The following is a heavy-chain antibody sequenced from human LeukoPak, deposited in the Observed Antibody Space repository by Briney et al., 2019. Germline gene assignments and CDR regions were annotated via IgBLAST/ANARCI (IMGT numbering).Heavy chain of an antibody. D-gene: IGHD5-18*01. CDR2: INTNTGNP. CDR1: GYTFTSYA. V-gene: IGHV7-4-1*02. CDR3: ARGSYGRKPHAEYFQH. Sequence: ASVKVSCKASGYTFTSYAMNWVRQAPGQGLEWMGWINTNTGNPTYAQGFTGRFVFSLDTSVSTAYLQISSLKAEDTAVYYCARGSYGRKPHAEYFQHWGQGTLVTVSS. J-gene: IGHJ1*01.